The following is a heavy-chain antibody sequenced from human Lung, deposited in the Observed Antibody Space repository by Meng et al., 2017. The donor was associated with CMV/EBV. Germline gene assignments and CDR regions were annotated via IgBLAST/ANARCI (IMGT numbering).Heavy chain of an antibody. CDR2: ISSSGRTT. CDR1: EFTFSDYY. CDR3: ARLLRRARFPYNYLGMDV. D-gene: IGHD1-26*01. Sequence: GGSLRLXCEASEFTFSDYYMSWIRQAPGRGLQSVSYISSSGRTTNYADSVQGRFTVSRDNAKNSLFLEMSSLRAEDTAVYYCARLLRRARFPYNYLGMDVWXLGTXVTVSS. V-gene: IGHV3-11*01. J-gene: IGHJ6*02.